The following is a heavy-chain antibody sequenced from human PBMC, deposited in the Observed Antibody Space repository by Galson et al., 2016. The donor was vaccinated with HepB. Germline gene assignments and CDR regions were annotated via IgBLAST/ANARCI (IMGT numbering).Heavy chain of an antibody. CDR1: GFTFSDHA. V-gene: IGHV3-64D*08. CDR2: ISGNGDNT. J-gene: IGHJ4*02. D-gene: IGHD3-10*01. CDR3: AKHRLGYYDSGSPFDY. Sequence: SLRLSCAASGFTFSDHAMHWVRRAPGKGLDYVSAISGNGDNTHYADSVRGRFTISRDNSKNTLYLQMSSLRAADAAIYYCAKHRLGYYDSGSPFDYWGQGTLVTVSS.